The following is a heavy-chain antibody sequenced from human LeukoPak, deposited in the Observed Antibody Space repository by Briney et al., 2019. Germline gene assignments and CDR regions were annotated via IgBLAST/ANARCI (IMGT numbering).Heavy chain of an antibody. Sequence: GGTLRLSCAASGFTFSSYGMSWVRQAPGKGLEWVSAISGSGGSTYYADSVKGRFTISRDNSKNTLYLQMNSLRAEDTAVYYCAKAQAYYYGSGSYYNDYFDYWGQGTLVTVSS. J-gene: IGHJ4*02. CDR3: AKAQAYYYGSGSYYNDYFDY. D-gene: IGHD3-10*01. V-gene: IGHV3-23*01. CDR2: ISGSGGST. CDR1: GFTFSSYG.